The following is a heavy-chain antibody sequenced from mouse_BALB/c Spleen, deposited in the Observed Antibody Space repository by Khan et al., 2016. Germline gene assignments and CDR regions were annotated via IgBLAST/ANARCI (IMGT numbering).Heavy chain of an antibody. V-gene: IGHV1-87*01. Sequence: QVRLQQSGAELARPGASVKLSCKASGYTFTSYWMQWVKQRPGQGLEWIGAIYPGDGDTRYTQKFKGKATLTADKSSSTAYMQLSSLASEDSAVYYCARGDDYYFDYWGQGTTLTVSS. CDR1: GYTFTSYW. CDR3: ARGDDYYFDY. J-gene: IGHJ2*01. D-gene: IGHD2-4*01. CDR2: IYPGDGDT.